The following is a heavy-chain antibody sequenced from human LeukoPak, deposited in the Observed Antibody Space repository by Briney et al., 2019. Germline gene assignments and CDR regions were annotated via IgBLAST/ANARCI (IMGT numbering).Heavy chain of an antibody. J-gene: IGHJ4*02. CDR3: ASRWLQFPYYFDY. CDR2: IYYSGST. CDR1: GGSVSSGSYY. D-gene: IGHD5-24*01. Sequence: SETLSLTCTVSGGSVSSGSYYWSWIRQPPGKGLEWIGYIYYSGSTNYNPSLKSRVTISVDTSKNQFSLKLSSVTAADTAVYYCASRWLQFPYYFDYWGQGTLVTVSS. V-gene: IGHV4-61*01.